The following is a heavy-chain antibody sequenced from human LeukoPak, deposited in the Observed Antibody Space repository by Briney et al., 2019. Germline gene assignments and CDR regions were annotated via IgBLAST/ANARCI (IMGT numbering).Heavy chain of an antibody. J-gene: IGHJ5*02. CDR3: AIDLVGYCSGGSFYSENWFDP. CDR1: GGSISSYY. CDR2: IYYSGST. Sequence: SETLSLTCTVSGGSISSYYWSWIRQPPGKGLEWIGYIYYSGSTNYNPSLKSRVTISVDTSKNQFSLKLSSVTAADTAVYSCAIDLVGYCSGGSFYSENWFDPWGQGTLVTVSS. D-gene: IGHD2-15*01. V-gene: IGHV4-59*01.